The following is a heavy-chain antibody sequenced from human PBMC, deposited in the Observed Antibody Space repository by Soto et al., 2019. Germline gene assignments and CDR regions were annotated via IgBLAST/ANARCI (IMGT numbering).Heavy chain of an antibody. CDR2: IVVGSGNT. CDR3: AAISAATPTHYFDY. CDR1: GFTFTSSA. D-gene: IGHD2-2*02. Sequence: SVKVSCKASGFTFTSSAMQWVRQARGQRLEWIGWIVVGSGNTNYAQKFQERVTITRDMSTSTAYMELSSPRSEDTAVYYCAAISAATPTHYFDYWGQGTLVTVSS. J-gene: IGHJ4*02. V-gene: IGHV1-58*02.